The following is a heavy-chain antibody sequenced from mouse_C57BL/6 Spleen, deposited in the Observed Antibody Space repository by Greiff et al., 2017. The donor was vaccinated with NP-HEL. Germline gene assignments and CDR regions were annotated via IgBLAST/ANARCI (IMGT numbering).Heavy chain of an antibody. J-gene: IGHJ3*01. Sequence: EVQLQQSGPELVKPGASVKIPCKASGYTFTDYNMDWVKQSHGKSLEWIGDINPNNGGTIYNQKFKGKATLTVDKSSSTAYMELRSLTSEDTAVYYCARRGDGYYWFAYWGQGTLVTVSA. CDR2: INPNNGGT. D-gene: IGHD2-3*01. V-gene: IGHV1-18*01. CDR3: ARRGDGYYWFAY. CDR1: GYTFTDYN.